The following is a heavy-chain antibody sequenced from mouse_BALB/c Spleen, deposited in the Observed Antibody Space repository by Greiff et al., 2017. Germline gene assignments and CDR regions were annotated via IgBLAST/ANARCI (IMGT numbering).Heavy chain of an antibody. CDR1: GYSITSCYY. Sequence: EVKLEESGPGLVKPSQSLSLTCSVTGYSITSCYYWYLIRQFAGNKLEWMGYISYDGSNNYNPSLKNRISITRDTSKNQFFLKLNSVTTEDTATYYCARERGYDYGLAMDYWGQGTSVTVSS. CDR2: ISYDGSN. CDR3: ARERGYDYGLAMDY. J-gene: IGHJ4*01. D-gene: IGHD2-4*01. V-gene: IGHV3-6*02.